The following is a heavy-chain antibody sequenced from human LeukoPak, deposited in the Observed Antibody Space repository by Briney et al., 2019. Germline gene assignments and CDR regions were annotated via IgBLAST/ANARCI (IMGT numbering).Heavy chain of an antibody. V-gene: IGHV3-9*01. J-gene: IGHJ4*02. CDR1: GFTFDEYA. D-gene: IGHD3-10*01. CDR2: ISWNSCSI. CDR3: AKSYTTMVRRSGLDY. Sequence: PGGSLRLSCAASGFTFDEYAMHWVRQAPGKGLEGVSGISWNSCSICYADSVKGRFTISRDNAKNSLYLQISSLRDEDTALYYCAKSYTTMVRRSGLDYWGQGTLVTVSS.